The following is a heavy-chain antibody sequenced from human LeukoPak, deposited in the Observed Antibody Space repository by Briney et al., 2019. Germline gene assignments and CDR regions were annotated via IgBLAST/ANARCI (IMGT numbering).Heavy chain of an antibody. V-gene: IGHV3-30*04. D-gene: IGHD1-26*01. J-gene: IGHJ4*02. CDR1: GFTFSSYA. CDR3: ARVGVGALDY. Sequence: QSGGSLRLSCAASGFTFSSYAMHWVRQAPGKGLEWVAVISYDGSNKYYADSVKGRFTISRDNSKNTLYLQMNSLRAEDTAVYYCARVGVGALDYWGQGTLVTVSS. CDR2: ISYDGSNK.